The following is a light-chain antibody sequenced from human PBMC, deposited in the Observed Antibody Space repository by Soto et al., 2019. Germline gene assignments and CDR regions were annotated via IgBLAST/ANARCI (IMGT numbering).Light chain of an antibody. CDR3: QQSHSVPRT. CDR2: AAS. CDR1: QSISSY. Sequence: DIQMTQSPSSLSASVGDRVTITCRASQSISSYLSWYQQKPGKAPKVLISAASSLQSVVPSRFSGSGSGTDFTLTISSLQPEDFATYYCQQSHSVPRTFGPGTKVDIK. V-gene: IGKV1-39*01. J-gene: IGKJ3*01.